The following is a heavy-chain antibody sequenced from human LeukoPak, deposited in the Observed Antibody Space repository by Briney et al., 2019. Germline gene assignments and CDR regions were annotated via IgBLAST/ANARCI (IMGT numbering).Heavy chain of an antibody. D-gene: IGHD1-1*01. J-gene: IGHJ4*02. CDR1: GFSFKGYA. CDR2: ISYHGNQK. V-gene: IGHV3-30*01. CDR3: ARDGSLDY. Sequence: GGSLRLSCAASGFSFKGYAMHWVRQAPGKGLEWVAVISYHGNQKYYADSVKGRFTISRDSSQSTLYLHMNSLRPEDTAVYFCARDGSLDYWGQGTLVTVSS.